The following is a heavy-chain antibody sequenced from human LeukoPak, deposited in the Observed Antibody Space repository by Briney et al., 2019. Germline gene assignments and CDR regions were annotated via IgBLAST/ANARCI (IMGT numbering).Heavy chain of an antibody. CDR3: AHRLSGSYSFDY. V-gene: IGHV2-5*02. D-gene: IGHD1-26*01. CDR2: IFWDDDK. CDR1: GFSLSATGVG. Sequence: ESGPTLVKPTRTLTLTCTFSGFSLSATGVGVGWFRQPPGKALEWLALIFWDDDKRYSPSLKSRLTITKDTSKNQVVLTMTNMDPVDTATYYCAHRLSGSYSFDYWGQGTLVTVSS. J-gene: IGHJ4*02.